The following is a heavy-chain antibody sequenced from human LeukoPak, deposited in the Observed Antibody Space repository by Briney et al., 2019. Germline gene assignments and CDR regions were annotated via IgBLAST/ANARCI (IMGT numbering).Heavy chain of an antibody. D-gene: IGHD6-6*01. CDR1: GGSISSYY. CDR3: ARDLIARPGAFDI. J-gene: IGHJ3*02. Sequence: RTSETLSLTCTVSGGSISSYYWSWIRQPPAKGQEWIGYIYYSGSTNYNPSLKSRVTISVDTSKNQFSLKLSSVTAADTAVYYCARDLIARPGAFDIWGQGTMVTVSS. CDR2: IYYSGST. V-gene: IGHV4-59*01.